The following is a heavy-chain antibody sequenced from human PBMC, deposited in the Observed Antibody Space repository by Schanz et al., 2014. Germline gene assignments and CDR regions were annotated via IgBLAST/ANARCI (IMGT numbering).Heavy chain of an antibody. J-gene: IGHJ4*02. D-gene: IGHD1-1*01. CDR1: GFTFSDYW. Sequence: EVQLVESGGGLVQPGGSLRLSCTASGFTFSDYWMSWVRQAPGKGPEWVSAISGSGGSTYYADSVKGRFTISRDNSKNTLYLQMNSLRAEDAAVYCCAEIERNEDWGQGTLVTVSS. CDR2: ISGSGGST. CDR3: AEIERNED. V-gene: IGHV3-23*04.